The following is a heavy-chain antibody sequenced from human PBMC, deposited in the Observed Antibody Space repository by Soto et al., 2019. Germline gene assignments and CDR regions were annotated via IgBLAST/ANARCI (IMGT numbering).Heavy chain of an antibody. J-gene: IGHJ4*02. V-gene: IGHV1-69*02. CDR1: GGTFSSYT. CDR3: AASYYDYVWGSYIL. CDR2: IIPILGIA. Sequence: QVQLVQSGAEVQKPGSSVKVSCKASGGTFSSYTISWVRQAPGQGLEWMGRIIPILGIANYAQKFQGRVTVTADKSTSTAYMELSSLRSEDTAVYYCAASYYDYVWGSYILWGQGSLVTVSS. D-gene: IGHD3-16*01.